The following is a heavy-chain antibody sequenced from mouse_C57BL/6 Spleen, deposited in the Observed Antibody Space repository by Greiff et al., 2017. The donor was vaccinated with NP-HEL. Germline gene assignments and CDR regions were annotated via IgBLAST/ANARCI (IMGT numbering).Heavy chain of an antibody. J-gene: IGHJ1*03. CDR2: ILPGSGST. D-gene: IGHD4-1*01. CDR1: GYTFTGYW. CDR3: ARRSLLTGTGYFDV. V-gene: IGHV1-9*01. Sequence: VMLVESGAELMKPGASVKLSCKATGYTFTGYWIQWVKQRPGHGLEWIGEILPGSGSTNYNEKFKGKATFTADTSSNTAYMQLSSLTTEDSAIYYCARRSLLTGTGYFDVWGTGTTVTVSS.